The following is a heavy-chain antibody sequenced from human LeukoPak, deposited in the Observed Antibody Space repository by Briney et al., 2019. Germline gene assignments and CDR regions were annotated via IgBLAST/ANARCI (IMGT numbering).Heavy chain of an antibody. CDR1: GFTFSSYA. J-gene: IGHJ4*02. D-gene: IGHD3-22*01. CDR3: ARADYTYYYDSSGPNSFDY. Sequence: PGGSLRLSCAASGFTFSSYAMSWVRQAPGKGLEWVSAISGSGGSTYYADSVKGRFTISRDNSKNTLYLQMNSLRAEDTAVYYCARADYTYYYDSSGPNSFDYWGQGTLVTVSS. CDR2: ISGSGGST. V-gene: IGHV3-23*01.